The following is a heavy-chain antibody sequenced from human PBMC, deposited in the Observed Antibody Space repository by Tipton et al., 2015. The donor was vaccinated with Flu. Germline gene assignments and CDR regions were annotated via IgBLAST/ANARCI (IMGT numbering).Heavy chain of an antibody. J-gene: IGHJ3*02. D-gene: IGHD5-24*01. CDR1: GGSISGYY. CDR2: IYSSGST. CDR3: ARWRDGSAAPSAEMSTKNGFDI. V-gene: IGHV4-4*07. Sequence: TLSLTCTVSGGSISGYYWSWIRQPAGKGLEWIGRIYSSGSTSYNPSLKSRVTMSVDTSKNQFSLNLSSVTAAVTAVYYCARWRDGSAAPSAEMSTKNGFDIWGQGTMVTVSS.